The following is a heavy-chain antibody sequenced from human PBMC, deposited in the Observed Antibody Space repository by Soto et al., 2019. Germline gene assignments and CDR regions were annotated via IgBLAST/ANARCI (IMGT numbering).Heavy chain of an antibody. CDR3: ARVGPWVPYYYDSSPYTFENWFDP. D-gene: IGHD3-22*01. V-gene: IGHV4-4*07. CDR1: GGSINNYY. CDR2: VFTTGTT. Sequence: SETLSLTFSVTGGSINNYYWSWVRQSAGKGLEWIGRVFTTGTTDYNPSLKGRVTISVDTSKNQFSLSLRSVTAADTAIYYCARVGPWVPYYYDSSPYTFENWFDPWGQGTLVTVSS. J-gene: IGHJ5*02.